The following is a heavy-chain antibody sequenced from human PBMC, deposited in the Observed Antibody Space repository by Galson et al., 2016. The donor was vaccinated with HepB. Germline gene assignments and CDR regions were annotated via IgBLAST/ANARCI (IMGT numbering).Heavy chain of an antibody. CDR2: IYYSGST. CDR3: WGFGDGLNFYYGMDV. D-gene: IGHD3-10*01. J-gene: IGHJ6*02. V-gene: IGHV4-30-4*01. Sequence: LSLTCTVSGGSISSGDYHWSWIRQPPGKGLEWIGYIYYSGSTYYNPSLKSRVTISVDTSKNQFSPKLSSVTAADTAVYYCWGFGDGLNFYYGMDVWGQGTTVIVSS. CDR1: GGSISSGDYH.